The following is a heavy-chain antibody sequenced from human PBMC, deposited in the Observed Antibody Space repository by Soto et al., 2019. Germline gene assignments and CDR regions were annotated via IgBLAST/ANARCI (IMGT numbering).Heavy chain of an antibody. V-gene: IGHV1-69*02. CDR2: IIPILGIA. CDR3: ASLIAAGVPDRSPRYYYGMDV. D-gene: IGHD6-13*01. Sequence: SVKVSCKASGGTFSSYTISWVRQAPGQGLEWMGRIIPILGIANYAQKFQGRVTITADKSTSTAYMELSSLRSEDTAVYYCASLIAAGVPDRSPRYYYGMDVWGQGTTVTVSS. CDR1: GGTFSSYT. J-gene: IGHJ6*02.